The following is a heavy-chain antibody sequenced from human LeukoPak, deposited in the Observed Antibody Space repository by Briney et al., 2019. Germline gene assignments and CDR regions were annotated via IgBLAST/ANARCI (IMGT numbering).Heavy chain of an antibody. Sequence: GGSLRLSCAASGFTFSSYWMHWVRQAPGKGLVWVSRINSDGSSTGYADSVKGRFTISRDNAKNTLYLQMNSLRAEDTAVYYCARGGYDYGDPNWFDPWGQGTLVTVSS. CDR2: INSDGSST. D-gene: IGHD4-17*01. J-gene: IGHJ5*02. V-gene: IGHV3-74*01. CDR3: ARGGYDYGDPNWFDP. CDR1: GFTFSSYW.